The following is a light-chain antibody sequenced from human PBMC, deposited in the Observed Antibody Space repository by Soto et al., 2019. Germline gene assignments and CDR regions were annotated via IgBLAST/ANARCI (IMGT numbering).Light chain of an antibody. CDR1: SSNIGSNT. Sequence: QPVLTQPPSASGTPGQRVTISCSGSSSNIGSNTVSWYQQLPGTAPKLLIYSNHQRPSGVPDRFSGSKSGTSASLAISGLQSQDEADYYCAAWDDRLNGGVFGGGTKVTVL. CDR2: SNH. V-gene: IGLV1-44*01. CDR3: AAWDDRLNGGV. J-gene: IGLJ3*02.